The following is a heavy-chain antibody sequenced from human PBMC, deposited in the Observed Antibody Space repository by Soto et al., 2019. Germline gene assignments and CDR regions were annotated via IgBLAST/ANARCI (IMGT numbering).Heavy chain of an antibody. V-gene: IGHV1-46*01. CDR3: ARDWSRYSSSFRFDP. J-gene: IGHJ5*02. D-gene: IGHD6-13*01. CDR2: INPSGGST. CDR1: GYTFTSYY. Sequence: QVQLMQSGAEVKKPGASVKVSCKASGYTFTSYYMHWVRQAPGQGLEWMGIINPSGGSTSYAQKFQGRVTMTRDTSTSTVYMELSSLRSEDTAVYYCARDWSRYSSSFRFDPWGQGTLVTVSS.